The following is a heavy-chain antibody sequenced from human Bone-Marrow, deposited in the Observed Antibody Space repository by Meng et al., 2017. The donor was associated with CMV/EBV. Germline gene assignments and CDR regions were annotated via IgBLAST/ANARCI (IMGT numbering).Heavy chain of an antibody. J-gene: IGHJ5*02. V-gene: IGHV1-2*02. CDR3: ARGRILTKNWFDP. Sequence: ASVKVSCKASGYTFTGYYMHWVRQAPGQGLEWMGWINPNSGGTNYAQKFQGRVTMTRDTSISTAYMELSRLRSDDTAVYYCARGRILTKNWFDPWGQGTLVPSPQ. D-gene: IGHD2-15*01. CDR2: INPNSGGT. CDR1: GYTFTGYY.